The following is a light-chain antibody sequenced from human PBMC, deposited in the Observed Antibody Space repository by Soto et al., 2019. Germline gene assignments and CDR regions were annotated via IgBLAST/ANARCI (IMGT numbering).Light chain of an antibody. V-gene: IGKV3-15*01. J-gene: IGKJ2*01. CDR3: QQGNNWPHT. Sequence: EIVMTQSPATLSLSPGERAALSCRASQSINSKLAWYQQKQGQPPRRIIYDASTRATGVHARFTSSACAAEFPLTISGLQSEDFVVYYCQQGNNWPHTFGQGTRLEIK. CDR1: QSINSK. CDR2: DAS.